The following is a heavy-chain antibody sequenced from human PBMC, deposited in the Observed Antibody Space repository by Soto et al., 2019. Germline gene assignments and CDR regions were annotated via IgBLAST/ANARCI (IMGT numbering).Heavy chain of an antibody. D-gene: IGHD4-17*01. CDR2: INPSGGST. CDR1: GYTFTSYY. J-gene: IGHJ3*02. V-gene: IGHV1-46*03. Sequence: ASVKVSCKASGYTFTSYYIHWVRQAPGQGLEWMGIINPSGGSTSYAQKFQGRVTMTRDTSTSTVYMELSSLRSEDTAVYYCASPTTDKNNSFDIWGQGTMVTVSS. CDR3: ASPTTDKNNSFDI.